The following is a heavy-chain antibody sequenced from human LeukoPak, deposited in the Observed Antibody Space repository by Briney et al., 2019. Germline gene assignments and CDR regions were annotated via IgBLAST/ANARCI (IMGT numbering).Heavy chain of an antibody. V-gene: IGHV4-59*08. CDR1: GGSISSYY. CDR2: IYYSGST. D-gene: IGHD3-3*01. CDR3: ARVRFWSGYLNLDY. Sequence: PSETLSLTCTVSGGSISSYYWSWIRQPPGKGLEWIGYIYYSGSTNYNPSLKSRVTISVDTSKNQFSLKLSSVTAADTAVYYCARVRFWSGYLNLDYWGQGTLVTVSS. J-gene: IGHJ4*02.